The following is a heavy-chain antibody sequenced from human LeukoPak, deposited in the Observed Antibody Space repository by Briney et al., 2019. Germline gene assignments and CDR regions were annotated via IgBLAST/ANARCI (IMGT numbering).Heavy chain of an antibody. V-gene: IGHV3-23*01. CDR2: ISGSGGST. CDR1: GFTFSSYA. D-gene: IGHD3-22*01. CDR3: AKDVRSGYYDSSGYYYLNYFDY. J-gene: IGHJ4*02. Sequence: GGSLRLSCAASGFTFSSYAMSWVRQAPGKGLEWVSAISGSGGSTYYADSVKGRFTISRDNSKNTLYLQMNSLRAEDTAVYYCAKDVRSGYYDSSGYYYLNYFDYWGQGTLVTVSS.